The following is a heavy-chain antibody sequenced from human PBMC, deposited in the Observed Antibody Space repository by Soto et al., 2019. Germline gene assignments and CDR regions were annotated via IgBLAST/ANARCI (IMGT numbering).Heavy chain of an antibody. V-gene: IGHV4-59*01. D-gene: IGHD2-2*01. J-gene: IGHJ6*02. Sequence: SVPISLTCSVAGGYIIGYYGSWIRQPPGKGLEWIGYIYYSGSTNYNPSLKSRVTISVDTSKNQFSLKLSSVTAADTAVYYCARVVPAARGMDVWGQGTTVTVSS. CDR3: ARVVPAARGMDV. CDR1: GGYIIGYY. CDR2: IYYSGST.